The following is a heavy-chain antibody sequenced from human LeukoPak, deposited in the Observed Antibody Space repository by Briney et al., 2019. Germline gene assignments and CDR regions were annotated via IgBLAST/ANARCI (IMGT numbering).Heavy chain of an antibody. Sequence: GGSLRLSCAVSGLTLSNVWMNWIRQAPGQGLEWVGRIRSKTAGGTTDFAAPVKGRFSIPRDDSENTLYLQMNSLTSEDTGVYYCSQGSGQYFDYWGQGTLVTVSS. CDR3: SQGSGQYFDY. D-gene: IGHD2-15*01. CDR1: GLTLSNVW. CDR2: IRSKTAGGTT. V-gene: IGHV3-15*07. J-gene: IGHJ4*02.